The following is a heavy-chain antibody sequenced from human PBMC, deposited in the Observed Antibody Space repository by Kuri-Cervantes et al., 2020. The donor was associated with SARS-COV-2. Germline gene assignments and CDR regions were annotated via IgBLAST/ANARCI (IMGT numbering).Heavy chain of an antibody. CDR1: GFTFSSYA. CDR2: ISGSGGST. V-gene: IGHV3-23*01. Sequence: ETLSLTCAASGFTFSSYAMSWVRQAPGKGLEWVSAISGSGGSTYYADSVKGRFTISRDNSKNTLYLQMNSLRAEDTAVCYCAKLGGGILAPDIWGQGTMVTVSS. CDR3: AKLGGGILAPDI. D-gene: IGHD2-15*01. J-gene: IGHJ3*02.